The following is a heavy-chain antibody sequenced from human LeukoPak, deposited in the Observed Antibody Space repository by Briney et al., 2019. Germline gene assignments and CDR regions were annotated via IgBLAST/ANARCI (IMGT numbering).Heavy chain of an antibody. CDR1: GFPFSSYE. Sequence: GGSLRLSCAASGFPFSSYEMNWVRQAPGKGLEWVSYISSSGSTIYYADSVKGRFTISRDNAKNSLYLQMNSLRAEDTAVYYCARDAYSSGWYVGFDYWGQGTLVAVSS. D-gene: IGHD6-19*01. CDR2: ISSSGSTI. CDR3: ARDAYSSGWYVGFDY. J-gene: IGHJ4*02. V-gene: IGHV3-48*03.